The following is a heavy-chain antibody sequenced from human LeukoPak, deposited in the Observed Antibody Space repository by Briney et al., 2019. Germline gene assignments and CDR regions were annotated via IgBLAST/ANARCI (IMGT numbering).Heavy chain of an antibody. J-gene: IGHJ4*02. CDR3: ARVCDY. V-gene: IGHV4-38-2*01. D-gene: IGHD3-16*01. CDR1: DYSIYTVYY. CDR2: IFHSGST. Sequence: SETLSLNCAVSDYSIYTVYYWGWIPQPPGKGLERIRTIFHSGSTYYNPPLRSPITVSIDTSTTQIPLNLRSLTATDTAVYSFARVCDYWGQGTLVTVSS.